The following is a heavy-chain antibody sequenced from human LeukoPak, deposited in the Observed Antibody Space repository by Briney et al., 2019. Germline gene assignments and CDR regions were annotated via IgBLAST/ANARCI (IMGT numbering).Heavy chain of an antibody. V-gene: IGHV4-59*01. CDR3: ARGVYGAYFDF. CDR1: GDSLSGYY. Sequence: PSETLSLTCDFSGDSLSGYYWRWLRQPPGKGLEWIAYRQSNGYTEYYPSLLSRVGISLDTSKRQLSLKLTSVTAADTAGYYCARGVYGAYFDFWGQGTLVTVSS. J-gene: IGHJ4*02. D-gene: IGHD4-17*01. CDR2: RQSNGYT.